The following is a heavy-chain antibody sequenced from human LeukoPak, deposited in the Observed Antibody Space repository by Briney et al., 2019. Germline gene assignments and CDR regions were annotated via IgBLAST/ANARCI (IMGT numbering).Heavy chain of an antibody. CDR1: GYSFTSYW. CDR3: ARSRTEYYYDSSGYPDY. D-gene: IGHD3-22*01. V-gene: IGHV5-51*01. Sequence: GESLQISCKGSGYSFTSYWIGWVPQMPGKGLEWMGIIYPGDSDTRYSPSFQGQVTISADKSISTAYLQWSSLKASDTAMYYCARSRTEYYYDSSGYPDYWGQGTLVTVSS. J-gene: IGHJ4*02. CDR2: IYPGDSDT.